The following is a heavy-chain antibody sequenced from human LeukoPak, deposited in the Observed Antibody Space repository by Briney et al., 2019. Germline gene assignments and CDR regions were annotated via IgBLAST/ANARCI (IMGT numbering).Heavy chain of an antibody. CDR1: GDSISSYY. CDR3: ARVSAVAGFLDY. Sequence: PSETLSLTCTVSGDSISSYYWSWIRQSPEKGLEWIGYIHYTGSTYYNPSLKSRVTMSVDTSKNQFSLKLSSVTAADTAVYYCARVSAVAGFLDYWGQGTLVTVSS. CDR2: IHYTGST. J-gene: IGHJ4*02. V-gene: IGHV4-59*12. D-gene: IGHD6-19*01.